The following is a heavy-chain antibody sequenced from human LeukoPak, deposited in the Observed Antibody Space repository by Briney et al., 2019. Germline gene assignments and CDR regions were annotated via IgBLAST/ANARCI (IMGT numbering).Heavy chain of an antibody. J-gene: IGHJ6*03. CDR3: ARGESMVRGVSTYYYYYMDV. Sequence: GGSLRLPCAASGFTFSSYSMNWVRQAPGKGLEWVSYISSSSSTIYYADSVKGRFTISRDNAKNSLYLQMNSLRAEDTAVYYCARGESMVRGVSTYYYYYMDVWGKGTTVTVSS. D-gene: IGHD3-10*01. CDR1: GFTFSSYS. CDR2: ISSSSSTI. V-gene: IGHV3-48*04.